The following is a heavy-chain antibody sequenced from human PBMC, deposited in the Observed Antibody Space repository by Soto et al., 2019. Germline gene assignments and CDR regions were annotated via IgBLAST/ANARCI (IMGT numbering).Heavy chain of an antibody. Sequence: PGGSLRLSCAASGFTFSSYAMHWVRQAPGKGLEWVAVISYDGSNKYYADSVKGRFTISRDNSKNTLYLQMNSLRAEDTAVYYCARHGYSYYPYYFDYWGQGTLVTVSS. CDR2: ISYDGSNK. D-gene: IGHD5-18*01. V-gene: IGHV3-30-3*01. CDR3: ARHGYSYYPYYFDY. J-gene: IGHJ4*02. CDR1: GFTFSSYA.